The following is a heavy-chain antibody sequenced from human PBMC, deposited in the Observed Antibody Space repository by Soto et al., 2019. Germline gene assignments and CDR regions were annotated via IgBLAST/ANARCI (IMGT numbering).Heavy chain of an antibody. V-gene: IGHV4-59*01. D-gene: IGHD2-21*02. CDR1: GGSISGYY. J-gene: IGHJ6*02. CDR3: ARDLWGYCGTDCYPLDV. Sequence: SETLSLNCTVSGGSISGYYWTLIRQPPGKGLEWIGYMYNTGSTVYNPSFKSRVTISVDTSKSQFSLKLNSVTAADTAVYYCARDLWGYCGTDCYPLDVWGQGTTVTVS. CDR2: MYNTGST.